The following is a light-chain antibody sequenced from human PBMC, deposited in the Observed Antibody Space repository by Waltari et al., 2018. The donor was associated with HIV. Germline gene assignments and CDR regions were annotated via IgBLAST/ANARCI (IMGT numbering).Light chain of an antibody. CDR3: QQSYSSPLT. CDR2: DAS. CDR1: QTVTNK. Sequence: DIQMTQSPSPLSASVGDSVSIPCRASQTVTNKVNWYQQTPGKAPEVLIYDASTLQSGVPSRFRGGGSGTDFTLTITSLQPDDFATYFCQQSYSSPLTFGPGTKVDVK. J-gene: IGKJ3*01. V-gene: IGKV1-39*01.